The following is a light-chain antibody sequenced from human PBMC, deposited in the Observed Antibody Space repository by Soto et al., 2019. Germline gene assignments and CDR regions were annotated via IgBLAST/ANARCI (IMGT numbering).Light chain of an antibody. Sequence: DIQMTQSPSSLSASVGDRVTITCRASQSISSYLNWYQQKPGKDPKLLIYAASSLQSGVPSRFSGSGSETDFNLTISSLQTEDFATYSCQQSYSTTWTFGQGTKVDIK. CDR3: QQSYSTTWT. CDR1: QSISSY. CDR2: AAS. J-gene: IGKJ1*01. V-gene: IGKV1-39*01.